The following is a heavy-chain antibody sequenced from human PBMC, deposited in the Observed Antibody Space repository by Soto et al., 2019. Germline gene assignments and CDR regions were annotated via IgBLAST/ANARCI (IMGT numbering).Heavy chain of an antibody. J-gene: IGHJ5*02. V-gene: IGHV1-69*06. CDR3: ARTPSMIVVVIDYWFDP. CDR2: IIPIFGTA. D-gene: IGHD3-22*01. CDR1: GGTFSSYA. Sequence: ASVKVSCKASGGTFSSYAISWVRQAPGQGLEWMGGIIPIFGTANYAQKFQGRVTITADKSTSTAYMELSSLRSEDTAVYYCARTPSMIVVVIDYWFDPWGQGILVTVSS.